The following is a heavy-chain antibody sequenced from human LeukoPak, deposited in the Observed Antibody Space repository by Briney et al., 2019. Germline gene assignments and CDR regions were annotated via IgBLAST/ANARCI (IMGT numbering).Heavy chain of an antibody. D-gene: IGHD2-15*01. J-gene: IGHJ5*02. CDR1: GGSISSYY. CDR2: IYYTGIT. CDR3: ARQEVAAVSHWFDP. V-gene: IGHV4-59*08. Sequence: PSETLSLTCTASGGSISSYYWSWIRQPPGKGLERIGYIYYTGITKYNPSLKSRVTLSVDTSKNQFSLELSSVTAADTAVYYCARQEVAAVSHWFDPWGQGTLVTVSS.